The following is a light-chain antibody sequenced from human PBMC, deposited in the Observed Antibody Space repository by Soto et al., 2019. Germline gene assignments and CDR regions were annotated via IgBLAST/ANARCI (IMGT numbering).Light chain of an antibody. J-gene: IGKJ5*01. Sequence: DLQMTQSPSSLSASVGDRVTITCRASQSIVTYLNWYLQKPGKAPKLLIYAASNLQSGVPSRFSGSGSGTDFTLTISCLQSEDFATYYCQQYYSYPPITFGQGTRLEI. CDR3: QQYYSYPPIT. CDR2: AAS. V-gene: IGKV1-39*01. CDR1: QSIVTY.